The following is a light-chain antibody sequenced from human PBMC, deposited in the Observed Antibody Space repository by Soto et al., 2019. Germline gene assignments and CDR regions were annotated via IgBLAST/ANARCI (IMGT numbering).Light chain of an antibody. V-gene: IGKV3-20*01. CDR2: GAS. Sequence: EIVLTQSPXTLSLSPGERATLSCRASQSVSSSYLAWYQQKPGQAPRLLIYGASSRATGIPDRFSGSGSGTDFTLTISRLEPEDFAVYYCHQYDSSPLTFDGGTKVEIK. J-gene: IGKJ4*01. CDR3: HQYDSSPLT. CDR1: QSVSSSY.